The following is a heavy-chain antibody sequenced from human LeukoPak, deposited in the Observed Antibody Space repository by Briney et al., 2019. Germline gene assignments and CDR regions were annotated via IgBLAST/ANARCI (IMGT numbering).Heavy chain of an antibody. CDR3: ARGRVLLGYCSSTSCYGGYYFDY. CDR1: GGSFSGYY. Sequence: PSETLSLTCAVHGGSFSGYYWSWIRQPPGKGLEWIGEINHSGSTNYNPSLKSRVTISVDTSKNQFSLKLSSVTAADTAVYYCARGRVLLGYCSSTSCYGGYYFDYWGQGTLVTVSS. CDR2: INHSGST. V-gene: IGHV4-34*01. D-gene: IGHD2-2*01. J-gene: IGHJ4*02.